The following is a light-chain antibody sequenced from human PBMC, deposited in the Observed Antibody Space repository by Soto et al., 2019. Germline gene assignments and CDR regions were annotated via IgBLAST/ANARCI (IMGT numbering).Light chain of an antibody. Sequence: EIVLTQSPATLSLSPGERATLSCRASQSVSSYLAWYQQKPCQAPRLLIYDASNRATGIPARFSGSGSGTDFTLTISSLEPEDFAVYYCQQRSNLWTFGQGTKVEIK. CDR1: QSVSSY. J-gene: IGKJ1*01. CDR3: QQRSNLWT. V-gene: IGKV3-11*01. CDR2: DAS.